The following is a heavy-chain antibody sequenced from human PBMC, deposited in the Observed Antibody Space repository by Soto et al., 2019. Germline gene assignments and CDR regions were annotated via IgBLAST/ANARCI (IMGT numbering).Heavy chain of an antibody. CDR3: TTDLLEWLLFPRLNYYYGMDV. CDR1: GFTFSNAW. D-gene: IGHD3-3*01. CDR2: IKSKTDGGTT. J-gene: IGHJ6*02. V-gene: IGHV3-15*07. Sequence: GGSLRLSCAASGFTFSNAWMNWVRQAPGKGLEWVGRIKSKTDGGTTDYAAPVKGRFTISRDDSKNTLYLQMNSLKTEDTAVYYCTTDLLEWLLFPRLNYYYGMDVWGQGTTVTVSS.